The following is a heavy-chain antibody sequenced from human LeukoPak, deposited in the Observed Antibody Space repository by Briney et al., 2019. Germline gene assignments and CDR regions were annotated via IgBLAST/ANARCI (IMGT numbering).Heavy chain of an antibody. D-gene: IGHD5-18*01. Sequence: GGSLRLSCAASGFTLSSYSMNWVRQAPGKGLEWVSSISSSSSYIYYADSVKGRFTISRDNAKNSLYLQMNSLRAEDTAVYYCARSHTAMVLDYWGQGTLVTVSS. CDR3: ARSHTAMVLDY. V-gene: IGHV3-21*01. CDR2: ISSSSSYI. J-gene: IGHJ4*02. CDR1: GFTLSSYS.